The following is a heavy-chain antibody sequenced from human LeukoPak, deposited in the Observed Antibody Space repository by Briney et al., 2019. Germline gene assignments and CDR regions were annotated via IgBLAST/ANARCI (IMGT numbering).Heavy chain of an antibody. J-gene: IGHJ6*02. CDR2: INWNSDTK. D-gene: IGHD4-23*01. V-gene: IGHV3-9*01. Sequence: GRSLRLSCVGSGFALHNYAMHWVPRPPGKGLEWVSAINWNSDTKAYADSVKGRFTISRDRARNSLYLQMDSLRPEDTALYYCAKDTGGNWAYFYAMDVWGQGTSVTVSS. CDR1: GFALHNYA. CDR3: AKDTGGNWAYFYAMDV.